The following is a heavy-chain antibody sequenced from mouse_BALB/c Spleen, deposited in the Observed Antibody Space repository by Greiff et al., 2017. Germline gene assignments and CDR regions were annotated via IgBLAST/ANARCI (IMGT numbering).Heavy chain of an antibody. CDR3: ARFRYFDV. V-gene: IGHV5-17*02. J-gene: IGHJ1*01. Sequence: EVKLQESGGGLVQPGGSRKLSCAASGFTFSSFGMHWVRQAPEKGLEWVAYISSGSSTIYYADTVKGRFTISRDNPKNTLFMQMASLRSEDTAMYYCARFRYFDVWGAGTTVTVSS. CDR2: ISSGSSTI. CDR1: GFTFSSFG.